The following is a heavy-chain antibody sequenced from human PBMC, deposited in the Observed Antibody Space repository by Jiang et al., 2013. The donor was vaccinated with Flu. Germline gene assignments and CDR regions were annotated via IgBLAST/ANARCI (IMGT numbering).Heavy chain of an antibody. D-gene: IGHD3-22*01. CDR2: INHSGST. CDR3: ARGSVYYDSSGYVDY. Sequence: ALLKPSETLSLTCAVYGGSFSGYYWSWIRQPPGKGLEWIGEINHSGSTNYNPSLKSRVTISVDTSKNQFSLKLSSVTAADTAVYYCARGSVYYDSSGYVDYWG. J-gene: IGHJ4*01. V-gene: IGHV4-34*01. CDR1: GGSFSGYY.